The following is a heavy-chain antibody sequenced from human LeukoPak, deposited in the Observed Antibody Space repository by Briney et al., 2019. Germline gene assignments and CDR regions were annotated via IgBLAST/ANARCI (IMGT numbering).Heavy chain of an antibody. J-gene: IGHJ4*02. CDR3: ASTWYVYGDPNRPFDY. Sequence: SEKVSCKASGGTFISYAISWVRQAPGQGLEWMGGIIPIFGTANYAQKFQGRVTITADESTSTAYMELSSLRSEDTAVYYCASTWYVYGDPNRPFDYWGQGTLVNVSS. V-gene: IGHV1-69*13. CDR1: GGTFISYA. CDR2: IIPIFGTA. D-gene: IGHD4-17*01.